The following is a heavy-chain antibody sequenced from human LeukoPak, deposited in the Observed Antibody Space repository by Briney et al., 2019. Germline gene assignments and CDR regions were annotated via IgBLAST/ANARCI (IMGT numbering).Heavy chain of an antibody. V-gene: IGHV4-59*12. J-gene: IGHJ4*02. D-gene: IGHD1-26*01. CDR3: ARENSGSYREFDY. Sequence: PSETLSLTCTVSGGSISSYYWSWIRQPPGKGLEWIAYMYYSGSTNYNPSLKSRVTMSVDTSKNQFSLKLSSVTAADTAVYYCARENSGSYREFDYWGQGTLVTVSS. CDR1: GGSISSYY. CDR2: MYYSGST.